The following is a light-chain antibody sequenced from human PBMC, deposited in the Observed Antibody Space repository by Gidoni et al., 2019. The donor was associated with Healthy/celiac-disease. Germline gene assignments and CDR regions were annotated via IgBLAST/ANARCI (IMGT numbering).Light chain of an antibody. CDR1: KLGDKY. CDR3: QAWDSSTADVV. V-gene: IGLV3-1*01. Sequence: SYELTQPPSVSVSPGQTASITCSGDKLGDKYACWYQQKPGQSPVLVIYQGSKRPSEIPERFSGSNSGNTATLTISGTQAMDEADYYCQAWDSSTADVVFGGGTKLTVL. J-gene: IGLJ2*01. CDR2: QGS.